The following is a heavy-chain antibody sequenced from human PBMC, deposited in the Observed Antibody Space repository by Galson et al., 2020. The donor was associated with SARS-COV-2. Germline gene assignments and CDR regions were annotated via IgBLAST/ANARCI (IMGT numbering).Heavy chain of an antibody. CDR3: ARETAAAANNCCDP. Sequence: ASVKVSCKASGYTFTDYYIHWVRQAPGQGLEWMGWINPNSGGTKFADNFQGRVTMTSDTSVSTAYIELSRLTSDDTALYFCARETAAAANNCCDPWGQGTLVTGSS. CDR1: GYTFTDYY. CDR2: INPNSGGT. V-gene: IGHV1-2*02. D-gene: IGHD6-13*01. J-gene: IGHJ5*02.